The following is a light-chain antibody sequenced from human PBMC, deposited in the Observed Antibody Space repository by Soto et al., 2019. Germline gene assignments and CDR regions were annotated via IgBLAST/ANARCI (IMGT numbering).Light chain of an antibody. CDR1: SSDVGGYSY. J-gene: IGLJ1*01. Sequence: QSVLPQPAYVSGSPGQSIAISCTGTSSDVGGYSYVSWYQQQPGKAPKLVISDVSNRPSGVSDRFSGSKSGNTASLTISGLQTEDEADYYCASYTTSSTYVFGTGTKVTVL. V-gene: IGLV2-14*01. CDR2: DVS. CDR3: ASYTTSSTYV.